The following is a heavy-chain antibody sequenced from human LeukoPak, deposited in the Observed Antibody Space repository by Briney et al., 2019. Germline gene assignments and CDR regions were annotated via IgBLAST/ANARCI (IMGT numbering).Heavy chain of an antibody. Sequence: GGSLRLSCAASGFTFSSYAMSWVRQAPGKGLEWVLAISGSGGSTYYADSVKGRFTIARDNSKNTVYLQMNSLRAEDTAVYYCASLAYNWNDVYYYGMDVWGQGTTVTVSS. D-gene: IGHD1-20*01. CDR2: ISGSGGST. CDR1: GFTFSSYA. CDR3: ASLAYNWNDVYYYGMDV. V-gene: IGHV3-23*01. J-gene: IGHJ6*02.